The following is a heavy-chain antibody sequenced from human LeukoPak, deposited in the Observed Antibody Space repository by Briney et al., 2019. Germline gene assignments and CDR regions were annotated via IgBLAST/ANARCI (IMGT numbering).Heavy chain of an antibody. CDR2: IIPIFGTA. CDR3: ARSMSEAFDI. D-gene: IGHD2/OR15-2a*01. V-gene: IGHV1-69*01. J-gene: IGHJ3*02. CDR1: GGTFSSYA. Sequence: SVKVPCKASGGTFSSYAISWVRQAPGQGLEWMGGIIPIFGTANYAQKFQGRVTITADESTSTAYMELSSLRSEDTAVYYCARSMSEAFDIWGQGTMVTVSS.